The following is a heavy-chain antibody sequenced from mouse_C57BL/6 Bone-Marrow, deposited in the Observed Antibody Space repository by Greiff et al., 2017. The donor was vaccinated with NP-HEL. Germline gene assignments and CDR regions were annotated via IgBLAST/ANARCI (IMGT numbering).Heavy chain of an antibody. D-gene: IGHD2-4*01. CDR2: IDPENGDT. V-gene: IGHV14-4*01. CDR1: GFNIKDDY. Sequence: VQLQQSGAELVRPGASVKLSCTASGFNIKDDYMHWVKQRPEQGLEWIGWIDPENGDTEYASKFQGKATITADTSSNTAYLQLSSLTSEDTAVYYCSVYDYPDWYFDVWGTGTTVTVSS. CDR3: SVYDYPDWYFDV. J-gene: IGHJ1*03.